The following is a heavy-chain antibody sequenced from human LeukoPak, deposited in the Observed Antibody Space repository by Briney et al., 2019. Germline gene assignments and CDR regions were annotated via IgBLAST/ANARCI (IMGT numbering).Heavy chain of an antibody. Sequence: SETLSLTCTVSGGSISSGSYYWSWIRQPPGKGLEWIGSIYYSGSTYYNPSLKSRVTISVDTSKNQFSLKLSSVTAADTAVYYCARRAGTPDYYYYYMDVWGKGTTVTVSS. CDR2: IYYSGST. J-gene: IGHJ6*03. CDR1: GGSISSGSYY. D-gene: IGHD1-1*01. V-gene: IGHV4-39*01. CDR3: ARRAGTPDYYYYYMDV.